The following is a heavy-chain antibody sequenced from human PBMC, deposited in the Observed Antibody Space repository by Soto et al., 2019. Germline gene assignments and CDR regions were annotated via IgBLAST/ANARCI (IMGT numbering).Heavy chain of an antibody. CDR3: ARGLQQTDY. V-gene: IGHV3-33*01. J-gene: IGHJ4*02. Sequence: GGCLRLSCAVSEIIFTGYGMHWVRQAPGKGLEWVAVIRYDGSNIYYADSVKGRFTISRDDSKNTLYLQMNSLRAEDTAVYYCARGLQQTDYWGQGTQVTLSS. D-gene: IGHD4-4*01. CDR2: IRYDGSNI. CDR1: EIIFTGYG.